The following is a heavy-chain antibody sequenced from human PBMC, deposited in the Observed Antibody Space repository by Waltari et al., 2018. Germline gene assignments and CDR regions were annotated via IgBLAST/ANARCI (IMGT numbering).Heavy chain of an antibody. CDR3: ASDPGFANGMDG. Sequence: EVQLVESGGGLIQPGGSLRLSCAASGFIVSNNYMSWVRQAPGKGREGVSVTKGGGNTFYSDSVKGRFTISTDDSSNTLSLQMNSLRVEDTAVYYCASDPGFANGMDGWGQGTTVTVSS. J-gene: IGHJ6*02. CDR2: TKGGGNT. CDR1: GFIVSNNY. V-gene: IGHV3-53*01.